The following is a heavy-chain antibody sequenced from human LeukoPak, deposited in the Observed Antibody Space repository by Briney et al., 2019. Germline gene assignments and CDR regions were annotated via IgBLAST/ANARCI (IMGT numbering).Heavy chain of an antibody. J-gene: IGHJ5*02. V-gene: IGHV3-74*01. CDR1: GFTFSSYW. D-gene: IGHD4-17*01. CDR2: INLDGSVT. CDR3: TRNFDYGDYL. Sequence: QPGGSLRLSCVASGFTFSSYWMHWVRQDPGKGRVWVSRINLDGSVTGYADSVKGRFTVSRDNAKNTLYLQMNSLRAEDTAIYYCTRNFDYGDYLWGQGTLVTVSS.